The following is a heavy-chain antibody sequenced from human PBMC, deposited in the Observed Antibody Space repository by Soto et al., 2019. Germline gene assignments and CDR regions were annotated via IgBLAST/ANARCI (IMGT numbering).Heavy chain of an antibody. D-gene: IGHD6-13*01. V-gene: IGHV1-69*13. CDR2: IVPIYRTA. Sequence: ASVKVSCKASGGTFSSYRINWVRQAPGQGLEWVGGIVPIYRTADYAQKFQGRVTITADESARPSYMELRSLKSQDTAVYYCVRDSGAKLSSSWGQGTLVNLSS. CDR3: VRDSGAKLSSS. CDR1: GGTFSSYR. J-gene: IGHJ4*02.